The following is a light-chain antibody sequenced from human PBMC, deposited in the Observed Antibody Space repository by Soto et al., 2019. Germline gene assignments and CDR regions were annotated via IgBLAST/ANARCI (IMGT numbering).Light chain of an antibody. CDR3: QQYNNWPPIT. CDR1: QSISTN. V-gene: IGKV3D-15*01. Sequence: EIVMTQSPATLSVSPGERATLSCRASQSISTNLAWYRQKPGQAPRLLIYGASTRATGIPARFSGSGSGTEFTLTISSLQSEDFAVYFCQQYNNWPPITFCQGTRLEIK. CDR2: GAS. J-gene: IGKJ5*01.